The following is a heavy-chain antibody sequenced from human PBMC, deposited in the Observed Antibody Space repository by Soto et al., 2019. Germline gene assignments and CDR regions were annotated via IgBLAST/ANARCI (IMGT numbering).Heavy chain of an antibody. J-gene: IGHJ4*02. Sequence: GGSLRLSCAASGFTFSSYAMSWVRQAPGKGLEWVSAISGSGGSTYYADSVKGRSTISRDNSKNTLYLQMNSLRAEDTAVYYCARPYCSSTSCYEFWGQGTLVTVSS. CDR1: GFTFSSYA. D-gene: IGHD2-2*01. CDR2: ISGSGGST. CDR3: ARPYCSSTSCYEF. V-gene: IGHV3-23*01.